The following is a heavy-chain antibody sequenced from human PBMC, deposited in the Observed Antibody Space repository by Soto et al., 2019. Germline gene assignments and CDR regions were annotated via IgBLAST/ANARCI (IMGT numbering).Heavy chain of an antibody. CDR1: GFAVSSKY. CDR2: IYGGGTT. J-gene: IGHJ4*02. CDR3: VQTTGWPGFDF. Sequence: EVQLVESGGGWIQPGGSLRLSCAASGFAVSSKYMTWVRQAPGKGLEWVSVIYGGGTTYYADSVKGRFTISRDTSKNPLYLQMTSLRAEDTAVYYGVQTTGWPGFDFWGQGTRVTVSS. V-gene: IGHV3-53*01. D-gene: IGHD6-19*01.